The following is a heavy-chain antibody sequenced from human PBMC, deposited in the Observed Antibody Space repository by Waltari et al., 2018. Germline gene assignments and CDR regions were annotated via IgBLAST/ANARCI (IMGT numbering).Heavy chain of an antibody. CDR1: GGSFSGYY. CDR2: INHSGST. CDR3: ARRTAAKTLYYYYYMDV. V-gene: IGHV4-34*01. J-gene: IGHJ6*03. Sequence: QVQLQQWGAGLLKPSETLSLTCAVYGGSFSGYYWSWIRQPPGKGLEWIGEINHSGSTNYNPSPKSRVTISVDTSKNQFSLKLSSVTAADTAVYYCARRTAAKTLYYYYYMDVWGKGTTVTVSS. D-gene: IGHD6-13*01.